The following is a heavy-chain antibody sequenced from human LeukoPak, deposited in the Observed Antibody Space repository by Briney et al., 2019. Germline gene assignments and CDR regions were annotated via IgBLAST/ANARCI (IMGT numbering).Heavy chain of an antibody. CDR1: GFTFNTYS. CDR3: LRGDRRDY. V-gene: IGHV3-21*06. Sequence: GGSLRLSCEASGFTFNTYSMNWARQAPGKGLEWVSSIDSSGGYMFYADSVKGRFIISRDNAKDSLYLQMNSLRVGDTAVYYCLRGDRRDYWGQGTLVTVSS. J-gene: IGHJ4*02. CDR2: IDSSGGYM.